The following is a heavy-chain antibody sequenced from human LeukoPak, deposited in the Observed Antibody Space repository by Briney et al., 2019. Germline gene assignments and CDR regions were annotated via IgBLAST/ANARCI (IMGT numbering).Heavy chain of an antibody. V-gene: IGHV4-39*07. D-gene: IGHD4-17*01. CDR1: GGSLSSSNYY. CDR3: ARGHATLDYGDYVNWFDP. CDR2: INHSGST. Sequence: SETLSLTCTVSGGSLSSSNYYWGWIRQPPGKGLEWIGEINHSGSTNYNPSLKSRVTISVDTSKNQFSLKLSSVTAADTAVYYCARGHATLDYGDYVNWFDPWGQGTLVTVSS. J-gene: IGHJ5*02.